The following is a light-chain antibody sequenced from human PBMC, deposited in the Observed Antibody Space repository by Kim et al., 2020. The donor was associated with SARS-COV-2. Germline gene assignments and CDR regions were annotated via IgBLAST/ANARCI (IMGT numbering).Light chain of an antibody. V-gene: IGKV3-11*01. CDR3: QQRAGWPLT. CDR1: QSVINY. Sequence: EIVLTQSPATLSLSPGERATLSCGASQSVINYLAWYQQKPGQAPRLLIYDASNRATGIPARFSGSGSRTDFTLTISSLEPEDFAVYYCQQRAGWPLTFGPGTKVDIK. J-gene: IGKJ3*01. CDR2: DAS.